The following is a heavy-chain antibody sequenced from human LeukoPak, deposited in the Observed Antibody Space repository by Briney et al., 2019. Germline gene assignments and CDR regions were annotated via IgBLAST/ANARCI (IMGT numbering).Heavy chain of an antibody. D-gene: IGHD1-1*01. Sequence: NPSETLSLTCTVSGGSISSGSYYWSWIRQPAGKGLEWIGRIYTSGSTNYNPSLKSRVTISVDTSKNQFSLKLSSVTAADTAVYYCARGSLPWIHFDYWGQGTLVTVSS. V-gene: IGHV4-61*02. CDR1: GGSISSGSYY. J-gene: IGHJ4*02. CDR3: ARGSLPWIHFDY. CDR2: IYTSGST.